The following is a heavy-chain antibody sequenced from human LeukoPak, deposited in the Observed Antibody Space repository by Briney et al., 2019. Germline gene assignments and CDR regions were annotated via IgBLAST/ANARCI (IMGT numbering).Heavy chain of an antibody. Sequence: ASAKVSCKASGYTFTADYIHWVRQAPGQGLEWMGWINPNTAGTHYPQKFQGRVTLTSDTSISTAYMELSRLSPDDTAMYYCARDLRGNSMFFDYWGQGTLVTVSS. J-gene: IGHJ4*02. D-gene: IGHD4-23*01. CDR1: GYTFTADY. CDR3: ARDLRGNSMFFDY. CDR2: INPNTAGT. V-gene: IGHV1-2*02.